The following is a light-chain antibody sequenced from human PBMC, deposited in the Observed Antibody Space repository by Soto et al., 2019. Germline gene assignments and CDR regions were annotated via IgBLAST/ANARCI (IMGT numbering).Light chain of an antibody. J-gene: IGKJ2*01. Sequence: ESVLTQSPGTLSLSPGERATLSCRASQSVSNSYFAWYQQKPGQAHRLLIYGISSRATGIPDRFSGSGSGTDFTLTISRLEPEDFVLYYCQQYSTLPHTFGQGTKLEVK. CDR3: QQYSTLPHT. CDR1: QSVSNSY. CDR2: GIS. V-gene: IGKV3-20*01.